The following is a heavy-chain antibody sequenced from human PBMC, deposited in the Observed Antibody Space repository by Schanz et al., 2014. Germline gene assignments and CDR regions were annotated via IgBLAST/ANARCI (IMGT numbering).Heavy chain of an antibody. CDR1: GGSIRSGTYY. D-gene: IGHD1-1*01. V-gene: IGHV4-61*02. CDR2: VFPNGIP. J-gene: IGHJ2*01. CDR3: ARDTTWRLDL. Sequence: QVQLQESGPGLVKPSQTLSLTCTVSGGSIRSGTYYWSWIRQPAGTALEWVGRVFPNGIPNYNPSLKSRVPISLDPSKNHSPLNLRSVTAADTAVYYCARDTTWRLDLWGRGTLVTVSS.